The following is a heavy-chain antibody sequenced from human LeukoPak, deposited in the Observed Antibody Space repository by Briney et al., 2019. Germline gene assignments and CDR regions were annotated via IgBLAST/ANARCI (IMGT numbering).Heavy chain of an antibody. CDR1: GFTVSSNY. CDR2: IYSGGST. CDR3: ARATDYYDSSGYYYDYEFDY. J-gene: IGHJ4*02. V-gene: IGHV3-53*01. D-gene: IGHD3-22*01. Sequence: GGSLRLSCAASGFTVSSNYMSWVRQAPGKGLEWVSVIYSGGSTYYADSVKGRFTISRDNSKNTLYLQMNSLRAEDTAVYYCARATDYYDSSGYYYDYEFDYWGQGTLVTVSS.